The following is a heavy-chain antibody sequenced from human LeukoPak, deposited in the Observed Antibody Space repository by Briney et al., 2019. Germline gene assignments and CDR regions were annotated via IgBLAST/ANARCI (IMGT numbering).Heavy chain of an antibody. V-gene: IGHV3-48*01. D-gene: IGHD2-2*02. CDR3: ARANPTIPIFYFDF. CDR2: ISSSADRI. Sequence: LAGGSLRLSCAASGFTFSSYAMSWVRQAPGKGPEWISYISSSADRIYYADSVRGRLAISRDNDRNSLFLDMNTLRAEDTAVYYCARANPTIPIFYFDFWGRGTLVTVSS. CDR1: GFTFSSYA. J-gene: IGHJ4*02.